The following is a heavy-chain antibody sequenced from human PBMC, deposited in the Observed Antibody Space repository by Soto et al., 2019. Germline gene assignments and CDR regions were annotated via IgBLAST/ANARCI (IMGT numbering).Heavy chain of an antibody. CDR2: IRRDGSEK. V-gene: IGHV3-7*05. D-gene: IGHD3-10*01. J-gene: IGHJ4*02. CDR3: ARGIYGSGSLSTGFDY. CDR1: GFTYYSYW. Sequence: GGSLRLSCAATGFTYYSYWMSWIRQAPGKGLEWVANIRRDGSEKYYVDSVKGRFTISRDNTKNLLSLQMNSLRAEDTAVYYCARGIYGSGSLSTGFDYWGRGTLVTVSS.